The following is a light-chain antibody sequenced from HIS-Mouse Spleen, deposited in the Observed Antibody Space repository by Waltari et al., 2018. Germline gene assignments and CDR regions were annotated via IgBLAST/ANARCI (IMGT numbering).Light chain of an antibody. J-gene: IGLJ1*01. CDR1: SSDVGGYNY. V-gene: IGLV2-8*01. CDR3: SSYAGSNKLV. Sequence: QSALTQSPSASGSRVQSVTISCTGTSSDVGGYNYVSWYQRHPGKVPTHMSDEVSKRPSEVPDLIPGCKPGITDSQTESGDQAGDEAEYQCSSYAGSNKLVFGTGTKVALL. CDR2: EVS.